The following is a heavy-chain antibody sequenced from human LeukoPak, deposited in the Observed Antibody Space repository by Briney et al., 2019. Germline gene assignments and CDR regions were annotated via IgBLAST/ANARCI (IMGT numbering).Heavy chain of an antibody. CDR2: SYLSGST. D-gene: IGHD3-22*01. J-gene: IGHJ3*02. CDR3: ARPIYYYDSSRYYSRDAFDI. V-gene: IGHV4-38-2*01. Sequence: PSETVSLTCAVSGYSISSGYYWGWIRQPPGKGLEWIGSSYLSGSTYYNPSLKSRVTISVDTSKNQFSLKLSSVTAADTAVYYCARPIYYYDSSRYYSRDAFDIWGRGTVHRVSS. CDR1: GYSISSGYY.